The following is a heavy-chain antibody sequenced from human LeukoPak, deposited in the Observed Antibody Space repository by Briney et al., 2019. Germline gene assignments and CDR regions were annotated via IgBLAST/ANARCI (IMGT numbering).Heavy chain of an antibody. V-gene: IGHV4-59*12. D-gene: IGHD2-21*02. CDR2: IYYSGST. J-gene: IGHJ4*02. CDR1: GGSISSYY. Sequence: SETLSLTCTVSGGSISSYYWSWIRQPPGKGLEWIGYIYYSGSTNYNPSLKSRVTISVDTSKNQFSLKLSSVTAADTAVYYCASTLVVTPIPNCFDSWGQGTLVTVSS. CDR3: ASTLVVTPIPNCFDS.